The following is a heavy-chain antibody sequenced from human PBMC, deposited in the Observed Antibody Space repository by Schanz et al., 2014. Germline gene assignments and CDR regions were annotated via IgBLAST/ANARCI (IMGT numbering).Heavy chain of an antibody. D-gene: IGHD6-6*01. Sequence: QVQLVQSGAEVKKPGASVKVSCKASGYTLTNFDINWVRQAPGQGLEWMGWMNPNSGTTGYAQKFQGRVTMTRNTSTSTAYMELRGLRSDDTAVYYCARDQSPYTNSSDVRYFDYWGQGTLVTVSS. CDR1: GYTLTNFD. J-gene: IGHJ4*02. CDR3: ARDQSPYTNSSDVRYFDY. CDR2: MNPNSGTT. V-gene: IGHV1-8*01.